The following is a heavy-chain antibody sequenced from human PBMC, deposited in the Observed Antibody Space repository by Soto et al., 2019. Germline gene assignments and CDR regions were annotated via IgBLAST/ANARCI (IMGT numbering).Heavy chain of an antibody. CDR1: GYTFSGFF. CDR2: INPNSGDT. CDR3: ARVKNYYDRSGPFDY. Sequence: ASVKVSCKASGYTFSGFFLHWVRQAPGLGLEWMGWINPNSGDTNYAQKFQGRVTMARDTSISTAYMDLSRLSSDDTAVYYCARVKNYYDRSGPFDYWGQGTLVTVSS. V-gene: IGHV1-2*02. J-gene: IGHJ4*02. D-gene: IGHD3-22*01.